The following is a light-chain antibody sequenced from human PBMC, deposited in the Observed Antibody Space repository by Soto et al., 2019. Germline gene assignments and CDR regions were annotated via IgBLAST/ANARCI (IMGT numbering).Light chain of an antibody. V-gene: IGKV1-5*01. J-gene: IGKJ2*01. Sequence: DIQMTQSPSTLSASVGDRVTITCRASQSISSWLAWYQQKPGKAPKLLIYDASSLESGVPSRFSGSGSGTEFNLTITSLQPDDFATYYCHQYNSYPYSFGQGTKLEIK. CDR3: HQYNSYPYS. CDR2: DAS. CDR1: QSISSW.